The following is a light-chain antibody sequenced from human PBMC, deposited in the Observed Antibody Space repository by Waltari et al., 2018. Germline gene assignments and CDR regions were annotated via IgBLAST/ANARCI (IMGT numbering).Light chain of an antibody. V-gene: IGLV1-40*01. Sequence: QSILTQPTSVSGAPGQRVTISCTGSSSNIGAGHDVHWYQAFPGTAPKLLIYGNNNRPSGVPDRFSGSKSGSSASRAINGLQAEDEADYYCQSFDSNVRGGVVFGGGTKVTVL. CDR3: QSFDSNVRGGVV. CDR2: GNN. J-gene: IGLJ3*02. CDR1: SSNIGAGHD.